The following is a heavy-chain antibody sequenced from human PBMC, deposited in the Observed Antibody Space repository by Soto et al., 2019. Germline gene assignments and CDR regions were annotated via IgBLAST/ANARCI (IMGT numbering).Heavy chain of an antibody. CDR2: VSAYNGNT. D-gene: IGHD1-7*01. Sequence: QVQLVQSGAEVKKPGASVKVSCKASGYTFSNDAITWVRQAPGQWLEWMGWVSAYNGNTNYAQKFKGRVTMTTDTSTSTAYMERRSLRYDNTAVSFCARASLYYWNYSMYWGHGTLVTVSS. V-gene: IGHV1-18*01. J-gene: IGHJ4*01. CDR1: GYTFSNDA. CDR3: ARASLYYWNYSMY.